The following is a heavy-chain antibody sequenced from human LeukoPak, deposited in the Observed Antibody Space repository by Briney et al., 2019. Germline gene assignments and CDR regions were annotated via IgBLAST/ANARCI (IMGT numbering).Heavy chain of an antibody. Sequence: PGGSLRLSCAASGFTISNYYMTWVRRPPGKGLEWVANIKQDGSDKFYVASVRGRFTISRDNAKNSLYLQMNSLRDDDTAMYYCAREGREYGSVWLYDAFDAWGRGIMVTVSS. J-gene: IGHJ3*01. V-gene: IGHV3-7*01. D-gene: IGHD6-19*01. CDR3: AREGREYGSVWLYDAFDA. CDR2: IKQDGSDK. CDR1: GFTISNYY.